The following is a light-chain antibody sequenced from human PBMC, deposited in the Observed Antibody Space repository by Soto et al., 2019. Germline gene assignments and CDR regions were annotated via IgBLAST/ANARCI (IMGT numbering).Light chain of an antibody. J-gene: IGLJ1*01. CDR1: SSDVGGYNY. CDR2: EVS. Sequence: QSALTQPASVSGSPGQSITISCTGTSSDVGGYNYVSWYQQHPGKAPKLMIYEVSNRPSGVSNRFSGSKSGNTASLTISGLQAEDEADYYCSSKRTTASLVFGTGTKVTVL. CDR3: SSKRTTASLV. V-gene: IGLV2-14*01.